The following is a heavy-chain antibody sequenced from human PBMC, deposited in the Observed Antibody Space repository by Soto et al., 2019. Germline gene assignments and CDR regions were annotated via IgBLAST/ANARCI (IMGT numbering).Heavy chain of an antibody. Sequence: SETLSLTCIVSGGSVSSGSYHWTWIRQPPGKGLEWIGFIPYNESPDYNPYLQSRVVISIDRGKNQFSLKMTSVTAVDTAVYFCARVGWGGDSWGQGTLVTVSS. J-gene: IGHJ4*02. CDR2: IPYNESP. D-gene: IGHD7-27*01. CDR3: ARVGWGGDS. CDR1: GGSVSSGSYH. V-gene: IGHV4-61*01.